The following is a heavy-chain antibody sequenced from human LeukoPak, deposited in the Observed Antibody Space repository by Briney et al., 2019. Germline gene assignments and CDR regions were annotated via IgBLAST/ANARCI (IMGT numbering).Heavy chain of an antibody. CDR2: IKDDGSEK. CDR3: ARARDSSWDY. V-gene: IGHV3-7*03. CDR1: GFTFSNAW. J-gene: IGHJ4*02. D-gene: IGHD6-13*01. Sequence: GGSLRLSCAASGFTFSNAWMNWVRQAPGKGLEWVANIKDDGSEKYYVDSVKGRFTISRDDAKNSLYLQMNSLRAEDAAVYYCARARDSSWDYWGQGTLVTVSS.